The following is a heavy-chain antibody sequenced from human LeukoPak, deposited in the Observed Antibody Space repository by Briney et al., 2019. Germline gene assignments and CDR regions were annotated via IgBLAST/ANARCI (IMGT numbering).Heavy chain of an antibody. D-gene: IGHD3-3*01. J-gene: IGHJ5*02. CDR3: ARGAYDFWIPNWFDP. CDR2: IYYSGST. CDR1: GGSISSSSYY. Sequence: SETLSLTCTVSGGSISSSSYYWGWIRQPPGKGLEWIGSIYYSGSTYYNPSLKNRVTISVDTSKNQFSLKLSSVTAADTAVYYCARGAYDFWIPNWFDPWGQGTLVTVSS. V-gene: IGHV4-39*07.